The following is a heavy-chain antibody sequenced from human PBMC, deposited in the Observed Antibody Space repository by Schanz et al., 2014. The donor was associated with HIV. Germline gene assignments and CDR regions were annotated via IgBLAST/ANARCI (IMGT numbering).Heavy chain of an antibody. CDR1: GFTFNNYA. J-gene: IGHJ4*02. D-gene: IGHD3-22*01. CDR2: ISESGGRS. V-gene: IGHV3-23*01. Sequence: EVQLLESGGGLEQPGGSLRLSCVASGFTFNNYAMTWVRQAPGKGLEWVSSISESGGRSYYADSVNGRFTISRDNSKNTLYLEMTTLRTEDTAVYYCAKPEYDSRGNSQSHFDYWGQGTLVTVSS. CDR3: AKPEYDSRGNSQSHFDY.